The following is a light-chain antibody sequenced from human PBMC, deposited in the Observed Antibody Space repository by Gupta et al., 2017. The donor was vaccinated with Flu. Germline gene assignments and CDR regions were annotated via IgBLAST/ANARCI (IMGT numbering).Light chain of an antibody. CDR3: QQRNNCPRT. V-gene: IGKV3-11*01. Sequence: IVLTQSLSTLSLPPGERATLSCRASQNNISYLAWYQQKPGQAPRLLIYEASNRATGVPDRFSGSGSGTDFTLTISRLEPEDFAVYYCQQRNNCPRTFGQGTKVDIK. CDR2: EAS. CDR1: QNNISY. J-gene: IGKJ2*01.